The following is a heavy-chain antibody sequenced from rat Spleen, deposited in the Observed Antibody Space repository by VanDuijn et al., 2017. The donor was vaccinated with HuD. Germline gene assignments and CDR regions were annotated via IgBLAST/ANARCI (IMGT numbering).Heavy chain of an antibody. J-gene: IGHJ2*01. V-gene: IGHV5-29*01. D-gene: IGHD1-7*01. CDR2: INYVGSST. CDR1: GFTFSSFA. Sequence: EVQLVESGGGLVQPGRSLKLSCAASGFTFSSFAMAWVRQAPTKGLEWVATINYVGSSTYYGDSVKGRFTISRDNAKSTLYLQMNSLRSEDTATYYCVRHSQKYYGYSYFDYWGQGVMVTVSS. CDR3: VRHSQKYYGYSYFDY.